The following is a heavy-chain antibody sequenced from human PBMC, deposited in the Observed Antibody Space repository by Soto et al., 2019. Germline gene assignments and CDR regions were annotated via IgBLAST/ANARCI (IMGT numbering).Heavy chain of an antibody. CDR3: AKNSSTWIDY. J-gene: IGHJ4*02. D-gene: IGHD6-13*01. CDR2: ISASGTST. CDR1: GFIFYNYA. V-gene: IGHV3-23*01. Sequence: EVRLLESGGNLVQPGGSLRVSCAASGFIFYNYAMSWVRQAPGKGLEWVSAISASGTSTYYADSVKGRFTISRDNSKNTLFLQMNSLKAEDTAIYYCAKNSSTWIDYWGQGTLVTVSS.